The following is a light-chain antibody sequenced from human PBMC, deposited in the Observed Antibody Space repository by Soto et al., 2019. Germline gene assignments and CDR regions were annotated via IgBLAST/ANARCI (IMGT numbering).Light chain of an antibody. V-gene: IGLV2-14*01. CDR1: SSDVGAYDY. CDR3: SSYTTSTSVV. J-gene: IGLJ3*02. Sequence: QSVLTQPASVSGSPGQSIAISCTGTSSDVGAYDYVSWYQQHPGKAPKLIIYDVTNRPSGVSNRFSGSKSANTASLTISGLQAEDEADYYCSSYTTSTSVVFGGGTKLTVL. CDR2: DVT.